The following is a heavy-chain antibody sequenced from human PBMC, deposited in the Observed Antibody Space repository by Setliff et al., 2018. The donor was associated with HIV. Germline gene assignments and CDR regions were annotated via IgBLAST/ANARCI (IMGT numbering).Heavy chain of an antibody. CDR1: GGSLDNYY. J-gene: IGHJ6*02. CDR3: ARGSSCSSSSCYLYYYYYCGVDV. D-gene: IGHD2-2*01. Sequence: PSETLSLTCAVYGGSLDNYYWTWIRQPPGRGLEWIGEITDGGDTAYNSSLQSRLTISLDTSKKQFALKLHSMTAADTAVYYCARGSSCSSSSCYLYYYYYCGVDVWGPGTAVTVSS. CDR2: ITDGGDT. V-gene: IGHV4-34*01.